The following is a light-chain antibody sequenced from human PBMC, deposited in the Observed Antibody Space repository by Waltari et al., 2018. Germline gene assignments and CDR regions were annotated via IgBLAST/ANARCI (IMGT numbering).Light chain of an antibody. V-gene: IGLV2-23*02. Sequence: QSALTQPASVSGSPGQPITIPCTGTSRDVGGHNVVSWYQPHPGKAPRVLIYEVIKRPSGVSSRFSASKSGNTASLTISGLQAEDEADYYCCSYATGITYVFGTGTRVTVL. CDR3: CSYATGITYV. J-gene: IGLJ1*01. CDR2: EVI. CDR1: SRDVGGHNV.